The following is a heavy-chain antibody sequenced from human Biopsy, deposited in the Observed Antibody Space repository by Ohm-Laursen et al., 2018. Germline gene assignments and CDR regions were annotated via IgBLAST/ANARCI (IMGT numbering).Heavy chain of an antibody. Sequence: ASVKVSCNASGYTFTSHDINWVRQATGQGLEWMGWMSPNTGNTVYAQRFQDRVTMTSDTSTGTAYMELTSLTSDDTAVYFCARWETTLGRSLDSWGQGALVTVSS. J-gene: IGHJ4*02. CDR1: GYTFTSHD. D-gene: IGHD1-26*01. CDR3: ARWETTLGRSLDS. V-gene: IGHV1-8*01. CDR2: MSPNTGNT.